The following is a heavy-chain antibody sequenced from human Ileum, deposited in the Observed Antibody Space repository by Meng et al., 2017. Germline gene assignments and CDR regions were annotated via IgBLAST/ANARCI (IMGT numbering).Heavy chain of an antibody. CDR3: ARGHQNYDILTGSY. J-gene: IGHJ4*02. V-gene: IGHV1-3*04. CDR1: GYTFTRYA. Sequence: QGQRVQSGAAGKKPGAAGKGACKASGYTFTRYAMHWVRQAPGQRLEWMGWINTGNGDAKYSQRFQGRVTITRDTSASTVYMELSSLRSEDTTVYYCARGHQNYDILTGSYWGQGTLVTVSS. CDR2: INTGNGDA. D-gene: IGHD3-9*01.